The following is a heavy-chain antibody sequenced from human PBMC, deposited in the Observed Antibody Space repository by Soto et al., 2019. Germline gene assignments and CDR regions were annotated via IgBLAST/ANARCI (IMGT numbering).Heavy chain of an antibody. Sequence: QVQLVQSGTEVKKPGSSVKVSCKASGGTFRNYPINWVRQAPGQGLEWMGSIFPLTDIPDYAQNFQARLTVSADKSTSTAYMELSIPTSDDTAMYFCARGPLVVLNYFESWGQGTLVTVSS. CDR2: IFPLTDIP. J-gene: IGHJ4*02. CDR1: GGTFRNYP. CDR3: ARGPLVVLNYFES. V-gene: IGHV1-69*02.